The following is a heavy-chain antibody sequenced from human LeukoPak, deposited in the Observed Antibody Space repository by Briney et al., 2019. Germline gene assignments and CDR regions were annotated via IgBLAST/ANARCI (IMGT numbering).Heavy chain of an antibody. V-gene: IGHV1-46*01. CDR1: GYTFTSYY. Sequence: GASVKVSCKASGYTFTSYYMHWVRQAPGQGLEWMGIINPSGGSTSYAQKFQGRVTMTRDTSTSTVYMELSSLRSEATAVYYCARDLRCSEDFDWLYFDYWGQGTLVTVSS. J-gene: IGHJ4*02. CDR3: ARDLRCSEDFDWLYFDY. CDR2: INPSGGST. D-gene: IGHD3-9*01.